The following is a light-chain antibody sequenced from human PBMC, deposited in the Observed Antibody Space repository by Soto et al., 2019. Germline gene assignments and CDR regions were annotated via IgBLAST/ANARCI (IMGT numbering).Light chain of an antibody. J-gene: IGKJ4*01. CDR1: QSISNR. V-gene: IGKV1-5*01. CDR2: DAS. Sequence: DIPMTPSPSTLSASLSYRFTINSRASQSISNRLAWYQQKPGKAPKFLIYDASSLESGVPSRFSGSGSGTQFTLTISSLQPDDSATYYCQQFISYPLTFGGGTKV. CDR3: QQFISYPLT.